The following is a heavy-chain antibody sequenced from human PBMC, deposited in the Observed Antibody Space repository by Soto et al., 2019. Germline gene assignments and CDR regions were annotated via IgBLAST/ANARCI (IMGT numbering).Heavy chain of an antibody. CDR3: ARHMYDYLEN. CDR1: VYSFSNYW. V-gene: IGHV5-51*07. Sequence: GESLKISCKGSVYSFSNYWVAWANQVPVKGLEWRGIIYPGDSDTRYSPSFQGQVTISVDKYIGTAYLLWSSLKASDSAMYYCARHMYDYLENCGQGTLVTVSS. J-gene: IGHJ4*02. D-gene: IGHD4-17*01. CDR2: IYPGDSDT.